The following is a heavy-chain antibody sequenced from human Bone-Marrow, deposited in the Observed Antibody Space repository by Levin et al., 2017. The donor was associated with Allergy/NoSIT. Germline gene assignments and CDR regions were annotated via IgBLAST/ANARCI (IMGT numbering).Heavy chain of an antibody. V-gene: IGHV3-48*02. D-gene: IGHD2-8*02. Sequence: GGSLRLSCAASGFSFSSYSMNWVRQAPGKGLEWISYITFSSTTIYYADSVKGRFTISRDNAKNSLYLQMSSLRDEDTAVYYCARGHCSGSSCHTTYYFDFWGQGTLVTVSS. J-gene: IGHJ4*02. CDR2: ITFSSTTI. CDR1: GFSFSSYS. CDR3: ARGHCSGSSCHTTYYFDF.